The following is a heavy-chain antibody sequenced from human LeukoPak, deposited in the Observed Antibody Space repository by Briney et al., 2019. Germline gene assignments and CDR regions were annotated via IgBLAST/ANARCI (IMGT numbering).Heavy chain of an antibody. J-gene: IGHJ3*02. CDR1: GYTFTSYD. CDR2: MNPNSGNT. V-gene: IGHV1-8*02. D-gene: IGHD4-23*01. CDR3: ARAPYGGQTGGAFDI. Sequence: GASVKVSCKASGYTFTSYDINWVRQATGQGLEWMGWMNPNSGNTGYAQKFQGRVTMTRDTSTSTVYMELSSLRSEDTAVYYCARAPYGGQTGGAFDIWGQGTMVTVSS.